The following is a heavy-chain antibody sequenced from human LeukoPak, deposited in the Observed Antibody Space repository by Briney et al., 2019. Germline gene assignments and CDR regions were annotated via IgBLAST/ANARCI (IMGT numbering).Heavy chain of an antibody. V-gene: IGHV1-8*01. Sequence: ASVKVSCKATGYTFIGYSLHWVRQATGQGLEWMGWMNPNSGNTGYAQKFQGRVTMARNTSISTAYMELSSLGSEDTAVYYCATEIVVVIRTEYWGQGTLVTVSS. CDR2: MNPNSGNT. CDR3: ATEIVVVIRTEY. D-gene: IGHD3-22*01. CDR1: GYTFIGYS. J-gene: IGHJ4*02.